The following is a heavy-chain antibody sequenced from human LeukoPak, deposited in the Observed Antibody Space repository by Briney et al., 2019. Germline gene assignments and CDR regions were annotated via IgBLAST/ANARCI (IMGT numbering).Heavy chain of an antibody. CDR3: ARGAVVVPAAIPALYYYGMDV. V-gene: IGHV4-31*03. CDR1: GGSISSGGYY. Sequence: PSETLSLTCTVSGGSISSGGYYWSWIRQHPGKGLEWIGYIYYSGSTYYNPSLKSRVTISVDTSKNQFSLKLSSVTAADTAVYYCARGAVVVPAAIPALYYYGMDVWGQGTTVTVSS. CDR2: IYYSGST. D-gene: IGHD2-2*01. J-gene: IGHJ6*02.